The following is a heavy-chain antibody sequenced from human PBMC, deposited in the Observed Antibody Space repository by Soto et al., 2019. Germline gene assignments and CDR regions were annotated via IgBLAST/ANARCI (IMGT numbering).Heavy chain of an antibody. CDR3: ARELELQYCYYGMDV. J-gene: IGHJ6*02. D-gene: IGHD1-7*01. CDR2: INPNSGGT. CDR1: GYTFTGYY. Sequence: QVQLVQSGAEVKKPGASVKVSCKASGYTFTGYYMHWVRQAPGQGLEWMGWINPNSGGTNYAQKFQGWVTMTRDTAISTAYMELGRLGCDDTAVYYCARELELQYCYYGMDVWGQGTTVTVSS. V-gene: IGHV1-2*04.